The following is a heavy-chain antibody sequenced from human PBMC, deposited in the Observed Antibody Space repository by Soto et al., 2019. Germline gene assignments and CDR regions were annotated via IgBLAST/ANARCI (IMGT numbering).Heavy chain of an antibody. Sequence: QVQLVQSGAEVKKPGSSVKVSCKASGGTFSSYAISWVRQAPGQGLEWMGGIIPLFGTANYAQKFQGRVTITADKSTSTAYMELSSLRSEDTAVYYCARDSPYDFWSGYYPHYYYYGMDVWGQGTTVTVSS. V-gene: IGHV1-69*06. CDR1: GGTFSSYA. J-gene: IGHJ6*02. D-gene: IGHD3-3*01. CDR2: IIPLFGTA. CDR3: ARDSPYDFWSGYYPHYYYYGMDV.